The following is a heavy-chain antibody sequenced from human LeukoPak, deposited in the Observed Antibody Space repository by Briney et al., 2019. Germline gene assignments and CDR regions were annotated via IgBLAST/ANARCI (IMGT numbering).Heavy chain of an antibody. D-gene: IGHD5-18*01. J-gene: IGHJ4*02. CDR2: ISGSGGST. Sequence: GGSLRLSCAASGFTFTSYAMNWVRQAPGKGLEWVSGISGSGGSTYYADSVKGRFSISRDNFKNTLYLQLNSLRVEDTAVYFCANTGQGYTYGFDYWGQGTLVTVSS. V-gene: IGHV3-23*01. CDR3: ANTGQGYTYGFDY. CDR1: GFTFTSYA.